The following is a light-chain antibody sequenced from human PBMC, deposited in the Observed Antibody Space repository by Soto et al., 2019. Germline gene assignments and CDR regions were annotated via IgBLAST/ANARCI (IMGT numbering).Light chain of an antibody. V-gene: IGKV1-39*01. J-gene: IGKJ1*01. CDR3: QQSYSTSWT. Sequence: DIQMTQSPSSLSASAEDRVIITFRASQSISNHLNWYQQKPGKAPKLLIYAASSLQSGVPSRFSGSGSGTDFTLTISSLQPEDFATYYCQQSYSTSWTFGQGTKVDIK. CDR1: QSISNH. CDR2: AAS.